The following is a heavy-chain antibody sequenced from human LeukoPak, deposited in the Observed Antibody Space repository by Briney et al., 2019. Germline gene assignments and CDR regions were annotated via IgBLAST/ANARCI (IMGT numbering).Heavy chain of an antibody. CDR3: ARVGYSYGYSYYMDV. Sequence: SETLSLTCAVYGGSFSGYYWSWIRQPPGKGLEWIGEINHSGSTNYNPSLKSRVTISVDTSKNQFSLKLSSVTAADTAVYYCARVGYSYGYSYYMDVWGKGTTVTVSS. J-gene: IGHJ6*03. D-gene: IGHD5-18*01. CDR2: INHSGST. V-gene: IGHV4-34*01. CDR1: GGSFSGYY.